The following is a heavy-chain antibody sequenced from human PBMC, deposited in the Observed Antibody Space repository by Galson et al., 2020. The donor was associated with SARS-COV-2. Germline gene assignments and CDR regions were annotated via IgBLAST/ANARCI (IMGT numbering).Heavy chain of an antibody. CDR2: IYWDDDK. Sequence: SGPTLVKPTQTLTLTCTFSGFSLSTSGVGVGWIRQPPGKALEWLALIYWDDDKQYSSSLKSRLTITKDTSKNQVVLTMTNVDPVDTATYYCAHSNGVDYGDYAPSNWGQGTLVIVSA. J-gene: IGHJ4*02. V-gene: IGHV2-5*02. CDR1: GFSLSTSGVG. D-gene: IGHD4-17*01. CDR3: AHSNGVDYGDYAPSN.